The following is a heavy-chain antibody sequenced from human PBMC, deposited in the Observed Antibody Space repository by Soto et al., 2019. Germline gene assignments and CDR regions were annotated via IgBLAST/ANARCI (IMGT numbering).Heavy chain of an antibody. Sequence: SETLSLTCAVSGGSISSGGYSWSWIRQPPGKGLEWIGYIYHSGSTYYNPSLKSRVTISVDRSKNQFSLKLSSVTAADTAVYYCARGPHYYDSSGYYFHFDYWGQGTLVTVSS. D-gene: IGHD3-22*01. V-gene: IGHV4-30-2*01. J-gene: IGHJ4*02. CDR1: GGSISSGGYS. CDR2: IYHSGST. CDR3: ARGPHYYDSSGYYFHFDY.